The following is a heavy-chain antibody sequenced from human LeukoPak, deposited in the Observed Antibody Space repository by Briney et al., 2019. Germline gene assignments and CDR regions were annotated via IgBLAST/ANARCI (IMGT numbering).Heavy chain of an antibody. CDR2: TYPGNSEA. V-gene: IGHV5-51*01. CDR3: ARHGATGPAD. CDR1: GYLFTSYW. Sequence: GESLKISCQGSGYLFTSYWIGWVRQMPGKGLEWMGLTYPGNSEAKYSPSFKGPATISADNSVNTAYVQWSSLKASDTAIYYCARHGATGPADWGQGNLVTVSS. J-gene: IGHJ4*02.